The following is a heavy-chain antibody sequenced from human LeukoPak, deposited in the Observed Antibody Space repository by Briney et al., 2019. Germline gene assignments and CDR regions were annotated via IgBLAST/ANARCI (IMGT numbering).Heavy chain of an antibody. CDR2: ISGSGGST. J-gene: IGHJ6*03. CDR3: ARVLRYCSGGNCYSGGLGYMDV. V-gene: IGHV3-23*01. Sequence: RPGGSLRLSCAASGFTFSSYAMSWVRQAPGKGLEWVSAISGSGGSTYYADSVKGRFTISRDNAKNSLFLQMNSLRAEDTAVYYCARVLRYCSGGNCYSGGLGYMDVWGKGTTVTISS. CDR1: GFTFSSYA. D-gene: IGHD2-15*01.